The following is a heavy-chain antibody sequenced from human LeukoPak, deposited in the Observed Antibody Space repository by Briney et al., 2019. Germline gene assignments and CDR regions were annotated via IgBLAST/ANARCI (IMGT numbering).Heavy chain of an antibody. CDR2: ISYDGSNK. V-gene: IGHV3-30*03. CDR1: GFTFSSYG. J-gene: IGHJ4*02. CDR3: ARDRGELVD. Sequence: GGSLRLSCAASGFTFSSYGMHWVRQAPGKGLEWVAVISYDGSNKYYADSVKGRFTISRDNSKNSLFLQMNSLTGEDTAVYFCARDRGELVDWGQGTLVTVSS. D-gene: IGHD3-16*01.